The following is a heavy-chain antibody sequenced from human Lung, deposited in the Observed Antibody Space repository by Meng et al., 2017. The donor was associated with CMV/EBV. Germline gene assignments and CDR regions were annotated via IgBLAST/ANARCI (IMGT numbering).Heavy chain of an antibody. CDR1: GYTFTSSS. CDR2: ININTGNP. D-gene: IGHD6-19*01. Sequence: QVQLVQSGAELKKPGASVKVSCQAAGYTFTSSSMNWVRHAPGQGLEWMGWININTGNPTYAQDFTGRFVFSLDTSVSTAYLQIDSLKADDTAVYYCARGNGWRFDYWGQGTLVTVSS. V-gene: IGHV7-4-1*01. J-gene: IGHJ4*02. CDR3: ARGNGWRFDY.